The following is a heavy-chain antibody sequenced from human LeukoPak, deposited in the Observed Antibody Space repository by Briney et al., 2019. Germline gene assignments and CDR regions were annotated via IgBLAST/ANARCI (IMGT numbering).Heavy chain of an antibody. CDR1: GYTLTELS. D-gene: IGHD3-22*01. CDR2: FDPEDGET. CDR3: ATKPLRTDYYDSSAHDAFDI. J-gene: IGHJ3*02. V-gene: IGHV1-24*01. Sequence: ASVKVSCKVSGYTLTELSMHWVRQAPGKGLEWMGGFDPEDGETIYAQKFQGRVTMTEDTSTDTAYMGLSSLRSEDTAVYYCATKPLRTDYYDSSAHDAFDIWGQGTMVTVSS.